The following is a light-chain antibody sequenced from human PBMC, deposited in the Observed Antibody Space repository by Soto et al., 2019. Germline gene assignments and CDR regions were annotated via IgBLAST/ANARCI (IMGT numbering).Light chain of an antibody. V-gene: IGKV3-15*01. J-gene: IGKJ4*01. CDR2: GAS. CDR1: QSVSSN. Sequence: EIVLTQSPGTLSLSPGERASLSCRASQSVSSNLAWYQQKPGQAPSLLIYGASTRATGIPARFSGSGSGTEFTLTINSLQSEDFAVYYCQQYSNWPLTFGGGTKVDI. CDR3: QQYSNWPLT.